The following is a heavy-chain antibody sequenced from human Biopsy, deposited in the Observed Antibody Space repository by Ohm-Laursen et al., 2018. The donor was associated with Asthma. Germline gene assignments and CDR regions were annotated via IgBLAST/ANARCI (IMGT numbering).Heavy chain of an antibody. V-gene: IGHV4-34*01. CDR2: TNERGVT. J-gene: IGHJ6*02. CDR3: ARGPELDV. Sequence: GTLSLTCAVYPGSFSGFFWTWIRQSPGKGLEWIGETNERGVTNNNPSLKSRVIISIDTYWNRVSLKLTSVTAADAAVYYCARGPELDVWGQGTTVTVSS. CDR1: PGSFSGFF.